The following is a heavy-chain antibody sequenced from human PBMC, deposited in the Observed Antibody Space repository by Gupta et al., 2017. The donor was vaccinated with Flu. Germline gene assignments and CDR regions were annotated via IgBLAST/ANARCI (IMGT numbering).Heavy chain of an antibody. CDR1: GFSFRIYG. CDR3: ARSGERGYNYGMDV. D-gene: IGHD3-10*01. Sequence: QVQLVESGGGVVQPGRSQRLSCVASGFSFRIYGMHWVRQAPGKGLEWVAVIWYDGTNKYYGDSVKGRFTISRDNSKNTLNLQMNSLRAEDTAVYYCARSGERGYNYGMDVWGQGTTVAVS. J-gene: IGHJ6*02. V-gene: IGHV3-33*01. CDR2: IWYDGTNK.